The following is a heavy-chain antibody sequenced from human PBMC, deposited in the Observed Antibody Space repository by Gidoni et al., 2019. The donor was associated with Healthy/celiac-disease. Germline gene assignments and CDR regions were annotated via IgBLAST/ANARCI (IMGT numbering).Heavy chain of an antibody. V-gene: IGHV4-59*01. D-gene: IGHD3-3*02. CDR1: GGSISRYY. J-gene: IGHJ4*02. CDR2: IYYRGST. CDR3: ARVSEGAVLGLDY. Sequence: QVPLQESGPRLVKPSATLSLPCTVSGGSISRYYWSWIRQHPGKGLEWIVEIYYRGSTNSNPSLKRRVTISVDTSKNQFSLKLSSVTAAGTAVYYCARVSEGAVLGLDYWGQGTLVTVSS.